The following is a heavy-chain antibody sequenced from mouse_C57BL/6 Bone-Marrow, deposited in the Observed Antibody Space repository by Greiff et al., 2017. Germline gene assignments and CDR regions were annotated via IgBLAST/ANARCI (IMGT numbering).Heavy chain of an antibody. CDR3: ARSIYYYNSFDY. Sequence: QVQLKQPGAELVRPGTSVKLSCKASGYTFTSYWMHWVKQRPGQGLEWIGVIDPSDSYTNYNQKFKGKATLTVDTSSSTAYMQLSSLTSEDSAVYYCARSIYYYNSFDYWGQGTTLTVSS. J-gene: IGHJ2*01. CDR2: IDPSDSYT. D-gene: IGHD1-1*01. V-gene: IGHV1-59*01. CDR1: GYTFTSYW.